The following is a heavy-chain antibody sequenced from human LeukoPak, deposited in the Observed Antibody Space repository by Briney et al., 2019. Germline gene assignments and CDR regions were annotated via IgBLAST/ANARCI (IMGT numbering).Heavy chain of an antibody. J-gene: IGHJ4*02. CDR3: ARHENDSGSYPVRVSDY. D-gene: IGHD1-26*01. CDR1: GGSISSSSYY. Sequence: PSETLSLTCTVSGGSISSSSYYWGWIRQPPWKGLEWIGSIYYSGSTYYNPSLKSRVTISVDTSKNQFSLKLSSVTAADTAVYYCARHENDSGSYPVRVSDYWGQGTLVTVSS. V-gene: IGHV4-39*01. CDR2: IYYSGST.